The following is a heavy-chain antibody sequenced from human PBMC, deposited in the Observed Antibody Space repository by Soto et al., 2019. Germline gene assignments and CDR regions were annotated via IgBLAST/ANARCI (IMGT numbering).Heavy chain of an antibody. D-gene: IGHD1-1*01. J-gene: IGHJ6*02. CDR3: ARDRLRYNWNDFPYYYYGMDV. Sequence: QVQLAESGGGVVQPGRSLRLSCAASGFTFSSYAMHWVRQAPVKGLEWVAVISYDGSNKYYADSVKGRFTISRDNSKNTLYLQMNSLRAEDTAVYYCARDRLRYNWNDFPYYYYGMDVWGQGSTVTVSS. V-gene: IGHV3-30-3*01. CDR2: ISYDGSNK. CDR1: GFTFSSYA.